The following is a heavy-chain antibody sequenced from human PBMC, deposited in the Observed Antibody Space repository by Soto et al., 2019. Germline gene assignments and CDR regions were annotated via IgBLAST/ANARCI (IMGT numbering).Heavy chain of an antibody. CDR2: IIPIIDTT. CDR3: ARGPSRVTTGTYYYYGMDV. V-gene: IGHV1-69*11. CDR1: GGTFSNYA. J-gene: IGHJ6*02. D-gene: IGHD4-17*01. Sequence: QVQLVQSGAEVKKPGSSVKVSCKASGGTFSNYAISWVRQAPGQGLEWMGWIIPIIDTTKYAQNFQGRVTITADESASKAHMELSSLRSEDTAVYYCARGPSRVTTGTYYYYGMDVWGQGTTVTVSS.